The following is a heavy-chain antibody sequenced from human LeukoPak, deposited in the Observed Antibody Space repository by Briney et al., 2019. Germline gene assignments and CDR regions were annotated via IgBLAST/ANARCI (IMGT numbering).Heavy chain of an antibody. D-gene: IGHD1-1*01. CDR2: INPNSGGT. Sequence: EASVTVSCKASGYTFTGYYMHWVRQAPGQGLEWMGRINPNSGGTNYALKFQGRVTMTRDTSISTAYMELSRLRSDDTAVYYCARAWNPGRYYYGMDVWGQGTTVTVSS. CDR1: GYTFTGYY. V-gene: IGHV1-2*06. J-gene: IGHJ6*02. CDR3: ARAWNPGRYYYGMDV.